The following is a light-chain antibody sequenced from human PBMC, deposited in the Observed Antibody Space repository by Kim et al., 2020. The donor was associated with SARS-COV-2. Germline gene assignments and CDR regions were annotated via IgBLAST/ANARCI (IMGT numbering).Light chain of an antibody. CDR1: NSDIGSNT. Sequence: GQRVTISGSGSNSDIGSNTVSWFQQFPGTAPKLLIYRNDRRPSGVPDRFSGSKSGTSASLAISGLQSEDEADYYCAAWDDRLNAYVFGVGTKVTVL. CDR2: RND. CDR3: AAWDDRLNAYV. V-gene: IGLV1-44*01. J-gene: IGLJ1*01.